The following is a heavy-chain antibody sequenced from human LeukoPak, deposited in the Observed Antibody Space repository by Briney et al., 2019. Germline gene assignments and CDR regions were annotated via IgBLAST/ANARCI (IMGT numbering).Heavy chain of an antibody. D-gene: IGHD2-15*01. J-gene: IGHJ2*01. Sequence: GGSLRLSCAVSGFTFSNYWMHWVRQAPGEGLAWVSRITNDGSATDYADSVKGRFTISRDNAKNTLYLHMDSRSPEDTAVYYCARDASPGYFGLWGRGTLVTVSS. CDR2: ITNDGSAT. CDR1: GFTFSNYW. V-gene: IGHV3-74*01. CDR3: ARDASPGYFGL.